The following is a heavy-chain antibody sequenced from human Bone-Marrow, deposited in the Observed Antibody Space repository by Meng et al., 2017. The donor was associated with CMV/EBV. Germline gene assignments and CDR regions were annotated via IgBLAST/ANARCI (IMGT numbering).Heavy chain of an antibody. CDR2: VNSKNEAT. D-gene: IGHD6-19*01. CDR3: VRSSGWSLFDY. Sequence: QVQLVQPGAEMKKPGASVKVSCTTSGFTFSDYYIHGVRQAPGQGLEWMGWVNSKNEATNYARKFQGRVSMTRDTSISTAHMELSRLMSDDTAVYYCVRSSGWSLFDYWGQGTLVTVSS. V-gene: IGHV1-2*02. CDR1: GFTFSDYY. J-gene: IGHJ4*02.